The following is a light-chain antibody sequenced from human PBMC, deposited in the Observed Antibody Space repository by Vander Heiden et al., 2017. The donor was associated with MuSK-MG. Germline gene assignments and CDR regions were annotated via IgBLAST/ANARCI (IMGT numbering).Light chain of an antibody. Sequence: EVVMTQSPATLSVSPGERATLSCTASQSVGSNLAWYQQKPGQAPRLLIYAASTRATGIPARFSGSGSGTEFTLTISSLQSEDFAVYYCLQDSNWPLTFGGGTKVEIK. J-gene: IGKJ4*01. CDR2: AAS. CDR3: LQDSNWPLT. CDR1: QSVGSN. V-gene: IGKV3-15*01.